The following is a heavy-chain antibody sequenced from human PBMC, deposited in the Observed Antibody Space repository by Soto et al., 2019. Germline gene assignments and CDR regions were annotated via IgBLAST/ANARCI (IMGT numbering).Heavy chain of an antibody. Sequence: QVQLVQSGAEVKKPGSSVKVSCKASGGTFSSYAISWVRQAPGQGLEWMGGIIPILGTANYAQKFQGRVTITADESMSTAYMELSSLISEDTAVYYCARHVPAAGYYYGMDVWGQGTTVTVSS. CDR2: IIPILGTA. CDR1: GGTFSSYA. V-gene: IGHV1-69*12. D-gene: IGHD2-2*01. CDR3: ARHVPAAGYYYGMDV. J-gene: IGHJ6*02.